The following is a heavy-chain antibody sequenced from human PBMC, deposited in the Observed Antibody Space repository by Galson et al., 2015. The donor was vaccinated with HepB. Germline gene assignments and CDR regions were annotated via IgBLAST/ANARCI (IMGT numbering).Heavy chain of an antibody. CDR2: ISSSGNTI. J-gene: IGHJ6*03. CDR1: GFTFSDYY. V-gene: IGHV3-11*01. CDR3: GGAYHYYYMDV. Sequence: SLRLSCAASGFTFSDYYMSWIRQAPGKGLEWVSYISSSGNTIYYEDSVKGRFTISRDNAKKSLYLQMNSLRAEDTAVYYCGGAYHYYYMDVWGKGTTVTVSS. D-gene: IGHD3-16*01.